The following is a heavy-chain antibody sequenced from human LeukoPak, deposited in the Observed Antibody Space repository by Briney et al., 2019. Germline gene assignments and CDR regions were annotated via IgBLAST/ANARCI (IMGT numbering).Heavy chain of an antibody. J-gene: IGHJ3*02. CDR1: GYTFTSYA. V-gene: IGHV7-4-1*02. CDR2: INTNTGNP. D-gene: IGHD2-21*02. CDR3: ARDLNVVVTAILFHDAFDI. Sequence: ASVNVSCKASGYTFTSYAMYGVRQAPGQRLECMGWINTNTGNPTYPRGFTGGFVVSLDTSVSTAYMQISSLKAEDTAVYYCARDLNVVVTAILFHDAFDIWGQGTMVTVSS.